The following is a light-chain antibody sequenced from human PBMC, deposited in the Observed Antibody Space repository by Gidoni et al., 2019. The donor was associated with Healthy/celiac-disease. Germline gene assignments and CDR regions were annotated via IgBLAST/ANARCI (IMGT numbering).Light chain of an antibody. CDR1: QSVLYSSNNTNY. J-gene: IGKJ1*01. CDR2: WAS. Sequence: DIVMTQSPDSLAVSLGERATINCKSSQSVLYSSNNTNYLAWYQQKPGQPPKLLIYWASTRESGVPDRFSGSGSGTDFTLTISSLQAEDVAVYYCQQYYSTPWTFGQXTKVEIK. CDR3: QQYYSTPWT. V-gene: IGKV4-1*01.